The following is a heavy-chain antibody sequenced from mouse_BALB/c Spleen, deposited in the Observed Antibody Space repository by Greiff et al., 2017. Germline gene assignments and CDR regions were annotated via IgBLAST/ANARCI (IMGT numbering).Heavy chain of an antibody. CDR1: GFDFSRYW. CDR3: ARRGPYGVPFAY. J-gene: IGHJ3*01. Sequence: EVKLMESGGGLVQPGGSLKLSCAASGFDFSRYWMSWVRQAPGKGLEWIGEINPDSSTINYTPSLKDKFIISRDNAKNTLYLQMSKVRSEDTALYYCARRGPYGVPFAYWGQGTLVTVSA. D-gene: IGHD1-1*02. V-gene: IGHV4-1*02. CDR2: INPDSSTI.